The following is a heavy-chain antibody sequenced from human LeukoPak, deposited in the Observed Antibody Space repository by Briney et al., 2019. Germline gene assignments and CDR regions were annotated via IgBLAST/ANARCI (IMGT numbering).Heavy chain of an antibody. V-gene: IGHV3-23*01. CDR2: ISGSGGST. Sequence: GGSLRFSCAASGFTFSSYAMSWVRQAPGKGLEWVSAISGSGGSTYYADSVKGRFTISRDNSKNTLYLQMNSLRAEDTAVYYCAKDQGYSYGTTSDYWGQGTLVTVSS. D-gene: IGHD5-18*01. CDR1: GFTFSSYA. J-gene: IGHJ4*02. CDR3: AKDQGYSYGTTSDY.